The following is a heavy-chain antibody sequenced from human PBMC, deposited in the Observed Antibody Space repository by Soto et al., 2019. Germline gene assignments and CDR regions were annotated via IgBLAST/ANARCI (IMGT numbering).Heavy chain of an antibody. CDR3: ARDLGIVGATLQH. D-gene: IGHD1-26*01. V-gene: IGHV1-18*01. CDR2: ISAYNGNT. CDR1: GGTFSSYT. J-gene: IGHJ1*01. Sequence: GASVKVSCKASGGTFSSYTISWVRQAPGQGLEWMGWISAYNGNTNYAQKLQGRVTMTTDTSTSTAYMELRGLRSDDTAVYYCARDLGIVGATLQHWGQGTLVTVSS.